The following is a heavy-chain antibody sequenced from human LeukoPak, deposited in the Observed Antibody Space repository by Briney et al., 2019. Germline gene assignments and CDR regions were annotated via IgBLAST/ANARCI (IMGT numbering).Heavy chain of an antibody. CDR2: IKPDGTTK. V-gene: IGHV3-7*03. Sequence: GGSPRLSCAASGFPFSSYSMTWVRQAPGKGLEWVANIKPDGTTKFYVDSVKGRFTISRDNALNSLYLQMNSLRAEDTAIYYCARSIPYGTTWYGRSDYWGQGTLVTVSS. D-gene: IGHD6-13*01. J-gene: IGHJ4*02. CDR1: GFPFSSYS. CDR3: ARSIPYGTTWYGRSDY.